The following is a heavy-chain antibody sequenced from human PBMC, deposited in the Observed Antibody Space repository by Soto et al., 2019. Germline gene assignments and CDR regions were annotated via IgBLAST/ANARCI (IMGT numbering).Heavy chain of an antibody. CDR3: TRDGRYSGYPPPAF. Sequence: GGSLRLSCTASGFTFADYTLSWFRQAPGKGLEWLGSIRNKAYGGTTEYAASVKGRFTISRDDSKSIAYLLMNSLKTEDTAMYYCTRDGRYSGYPPPAFWGQGTLVTVSS. J-gene: IGHJ4*02. CDR1: GFTFADYT. V-gene: IGHV3-49*03. CDR2: IRNKAYGGTT. D-gene: IGHD5-12*01.